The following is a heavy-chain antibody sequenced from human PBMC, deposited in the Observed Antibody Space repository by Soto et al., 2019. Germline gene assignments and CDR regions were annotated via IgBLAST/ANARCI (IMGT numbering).Heavy chain of an antibody. V-gene: IGHV3-30-3*01. J-gene: IGHJ3*02. CDR1: GFTFSSYA. Sequence: QVQLVESGGGVVQPGRSLRLSCAASGFTFSSYAMHWVRQAPGKGLEWVAVISYDGSNKYYADSVKGRFTISRDNSKNTLFLQMNSLRAEDTAVYYCAGVYAFDIWGQGTMVTVSS. CDR2: ISYDGSNK. CDR3: AGVYAFDI.